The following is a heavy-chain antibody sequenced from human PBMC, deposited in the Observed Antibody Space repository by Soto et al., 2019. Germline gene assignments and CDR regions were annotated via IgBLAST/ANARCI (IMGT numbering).Heavy chain of an antibody. D-gene: IGHD6-6*01. CDR3: ARWAGQISARPVNHYYYCGMDV. J-gene: IGHJ6*02. CDR2: INHSGST. V-gene: IGHV4-34*01. Sequence: PSETLSLPCSVYGGPFNGYCWNWIRQHQGTGLEWIGEINHSGSTNYNPSLKSRVTISLDTSKNQFSLKLSSMTAADTAVYYCARWAGQISARPVNHYYYCGMDVWGQGTTVTVSS. CDR1: GGPFNGYC.